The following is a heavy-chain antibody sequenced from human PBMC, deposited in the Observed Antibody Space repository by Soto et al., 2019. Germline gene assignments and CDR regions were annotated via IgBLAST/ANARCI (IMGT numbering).Heavy chain of an antibody. V-gene: IGHV3-66*01. D-gene: IGHD1-7*01. CDR2: IHSGGDT. CDR3: STSSTGPTYGGMDV. Sequence: EVQLVESGGDLVQPGGSLRLSCAASGFAVSSNYMTWVRQAPGKGLEWVSVIHSGGDTHYADSVRGRFTISRDNSKNTLYLQKTSLRAEDTAVYYCSTSSTGPTYGGMDVWGQGTTVTVSS. CDR1: GFAVSSNY. J-gene: IGHJ6*02.